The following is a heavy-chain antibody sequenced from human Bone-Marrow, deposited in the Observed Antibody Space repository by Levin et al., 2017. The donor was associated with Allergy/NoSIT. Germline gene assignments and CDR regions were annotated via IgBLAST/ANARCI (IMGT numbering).Heavy chain of an antibody. D-gene: IGHD3-10*01. J-gene: IGHJ4*02. CDR1: GFTFDDYA. CDR2: ISWNSGSI. Sequence: SLKISCAASGFTFDDYAMHWVRQAPGKGLEWVSGISWNSGSIGYADSVKGRFTISRDNAKNSLYLQMNSLRAEDTALYYCAKDYYGSGNLDYWGQGTLVTVSS. V-gene: IGHV3-9*01. CDR3: AKDYYGSGNLDY.